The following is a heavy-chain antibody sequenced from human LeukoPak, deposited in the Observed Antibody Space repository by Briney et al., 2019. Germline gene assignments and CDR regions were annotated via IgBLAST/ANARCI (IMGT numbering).Heavy chain of an antibody. Sequence: PSETLSLTCTVSGGSISSYYWSWIRQPPGKGLEWIGYIYYSGSTNYNPSLKSRVTISVDTSKNQFSLKLSSVTAVDTAVYYCARTQIAVAGTGFDYWGQGTLVTVSS. V-gene: IGHV4-59*01. D-gene: IGHD6-19*01. CDR3: ARTQIAVAGTGFDY. CDR2: IYYSGST. CDR1: GGSISSYY. J-gene: IGHJ4*02.